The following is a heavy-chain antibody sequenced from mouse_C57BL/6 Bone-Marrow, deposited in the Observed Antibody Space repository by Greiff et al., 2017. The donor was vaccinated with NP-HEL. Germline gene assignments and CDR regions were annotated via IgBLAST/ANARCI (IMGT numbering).Heavy chain of an antibody. CDR1: GYTFTSYD. V-gene: IGHV1-85*01. CDR3: ARRPLYYPYAMDY. CDR2: IYPRDGST. Sequence: VQLQQSGPELVKPGASVKLSCKASGYTFTSYDINWVKQRPGQGLEWIGWIYPRDGSTKYNEKFKGKATLTVDTSSITAYMELHSLTSEDSAVYFCARRPLYYPYAMDYWGQGTSVTVSS. J-gene: IGHJ4*01. D-gene: IGHD2-1*01.